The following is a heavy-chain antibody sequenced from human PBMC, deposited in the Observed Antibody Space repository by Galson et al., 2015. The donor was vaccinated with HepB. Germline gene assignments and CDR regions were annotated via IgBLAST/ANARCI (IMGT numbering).Heavy chain of an antibody. V-gene: IGHV2-5*02. J-gene: IGHJ4*02. CDR1: GFSLSTSGVG. CDR2: IYWDDDK. Sequence: PALVKPTQTLTLTCTFSGFSLSTSGVGVGWIRQPPGKALEWLALIYWDDDKRYSPSLKTRLTITKDTSKNQVVLTMTNIDPVDTATHYCAHFYYYDSSGYIRSFDYWGQGTLVTVSS. D-gene: IGHD3-22*01. CDR3: AHFYYYDSSGYIRSFDY.